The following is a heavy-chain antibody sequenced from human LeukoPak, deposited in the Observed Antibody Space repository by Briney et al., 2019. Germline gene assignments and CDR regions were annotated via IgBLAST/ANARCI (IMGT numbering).Heavy chain of an antibody. CDR2: IYYSGST. J-gene: IGHJ4*02. CDR1: GGSISSSSYY. CDR3: ARAIRRGYYFDY. V-gene: IGHV4-39*07. Sequence: SETLSLTCTVSGGSISSSSYYWGWIRQPPGKGLEWIGSIYYSGSTYYNPSLKSRVTISVDTSKNQFSLKLSSVTAADTAVYYCARAIRRGYYFDYWGQGTLVTVSS.